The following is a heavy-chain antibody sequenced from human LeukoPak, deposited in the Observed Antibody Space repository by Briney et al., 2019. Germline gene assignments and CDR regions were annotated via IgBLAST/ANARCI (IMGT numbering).Heavy chain of an antibody. Sequence: PSETLSLTCTASGGSVSSGSFYWSWMRQPPGKGLVWIGYIYYRGSTNYNPSLNSRVTISVDTSTSPLSMKLSSVAAADTGVYYCAPRYCSGGSCRFDSRGQGTLVTVSS. D-gene: IGHD2-15*01. V-gene: IGHV4-61*01. CDR3: APRYCSGGSCRFDS. CDR2: IYYRGST. CDR1: GGSVSSGSFY. J-gene: IGHJ4*02.